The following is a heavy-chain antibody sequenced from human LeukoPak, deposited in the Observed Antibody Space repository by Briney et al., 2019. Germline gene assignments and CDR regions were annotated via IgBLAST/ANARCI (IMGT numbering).Heavy chain of an antibody. CDR1: GFAFSDYS. Sequence: GGSLRLSCAASGFAFSDYSMNWVRQAPGKGLEWISYIGIDSGNTNYADSVKGRFTISGDKAKNSLYLQMNSLRVEDTAVYYCARDYKYAFDNWGQGTQVTVSS. CDR3: ARDYKYAFDN. J-gene: IGHJ4*02. CDR2: IGIDSGNT. D-gene: IGHD5-24*01. V-gene: IGHV3-48*01.